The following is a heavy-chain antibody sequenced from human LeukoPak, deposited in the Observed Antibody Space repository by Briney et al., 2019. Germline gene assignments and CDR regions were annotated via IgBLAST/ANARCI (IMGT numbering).Heavy chain of an antibody. CDR1: GFTFSSYS. Sequence: GGSLRLSCAASGFTFSSYSMNWVRQAPGKVLEWVSYISSSSSTIYYADSVKGRFTISRDNAKNSLYLQMNSLRAEDTAVYYCAKEGDYYGSGSYRDGFDIWGQGTRATVSS. J-gene: IGHJ3*02. D-gene: IGHD3-10*01. CDR3: AKEGDYYGSGSYRDGFDI. CDR2: ISSSSSTI. V-gene: IGHV3-48*01.